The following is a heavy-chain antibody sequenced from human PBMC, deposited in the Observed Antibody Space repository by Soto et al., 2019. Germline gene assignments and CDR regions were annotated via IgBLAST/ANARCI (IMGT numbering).Heavy chain of an antibody. J-gene: IGHJ4*02. CDR3: ARGDGDNYDGHGYLARH. Sequence: EVQLVESGGGLVQPGGSLRLCWAASGFTFSSYWMHWVRQAPGKGLVWVSRINIDGITSYADSVKGRFTISRDNAKNTLYLQMNTLGAGDTAVYYCARGDGDNYDGHGYLARHWGQGTLVTVSS. CDR1: GFTFSSYW. V-gene: IGHV3-74*01. D-gene: IGHD3-22*01. CDR2: INIDGIT.